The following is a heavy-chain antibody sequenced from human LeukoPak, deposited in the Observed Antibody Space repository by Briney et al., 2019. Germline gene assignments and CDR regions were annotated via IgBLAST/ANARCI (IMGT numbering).Heavy chain of an antibody. CDR2: ISSSSSYI. CDR3: AKGVPAANHFDY. Sequence: PGGSLRLSCAASGFTFSSYSMNWVRQAPGKGLEWVSSISSSSSYIYYADSVKGRFTISRDNAKNSLYLQMNSLRAEDTAVYYCAKGVPAANHFDYWGQGTLVTVSS. D-gene: IGHD2-2*01. CDR1: GFTFSSYS. J-gene: IGHJ4*02. V-gene: IGHV3-21*04.